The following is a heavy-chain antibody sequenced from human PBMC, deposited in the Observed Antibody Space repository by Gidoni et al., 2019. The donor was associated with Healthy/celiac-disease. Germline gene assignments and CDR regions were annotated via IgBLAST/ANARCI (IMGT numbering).Heavy chain of an antibody. J-gene: IGHJ4*02. V-gene: IGHV4-34*01. CDR2: INHSGST. CDR1: GGSFSGYY. D-gene: IGHD6-13*01. Sequence: QVQLQQWGAGLLKPSETLSLTCAVYGGSFSGYYRSWIRQPPGKGLEWIGEINHSGSTNYNPSLKSRVTISVDTSKNQFSLKLSSVTAADTAVYYCARVLSQLGRKIDYWGQGTLVTVSS. CDR3: ARVLSQLGRKIDY.